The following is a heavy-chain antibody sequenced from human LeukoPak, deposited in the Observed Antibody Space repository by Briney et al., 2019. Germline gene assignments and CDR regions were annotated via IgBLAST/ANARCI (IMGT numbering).Heavy chain of an antibody. D-gene: IGHD3-10*01. CDR3: ARGGDGEGSLDY. CDR1: GFTFSSYG. J-gene: IGHJ4*02. Sequence: PGGSLRLSCAASGFTFSSYGMHWVRQAPGKGLEWVAVIWYDASNKNYADSVKGRFTISRDNSKDTLYLQMNSLRAEDTAVYYCARGGDGEGSLDYWGRGTLVTVSS. V-gene: IGHV3-33*01. CDR2: IWYDASNK.